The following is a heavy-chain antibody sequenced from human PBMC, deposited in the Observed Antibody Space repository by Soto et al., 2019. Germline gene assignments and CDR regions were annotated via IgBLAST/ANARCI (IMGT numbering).Heavy chain of an antibody. Sequence: ASVKVSCKASGYTFNNYEIHWVRQATGQGLEWMGWMNPYSGNTGYAQKFQGRVSFTRDTSIGTAYMELSSLKSEDTAVYYCARRKDGSGPHYFDYWGQGSLVTVSS. V-gene: IGHV1-8*01. CDR3: ARRKDGSGPHYFDY. CDR1: GYTFNNYE. J-gene: IGHJ4*02. CDR2: MNPYSGNT.